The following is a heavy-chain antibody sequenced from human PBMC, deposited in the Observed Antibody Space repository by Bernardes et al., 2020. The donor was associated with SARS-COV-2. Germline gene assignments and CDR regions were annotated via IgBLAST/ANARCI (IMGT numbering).Heavy chain of an antibody. CDR2: ISGSVGTP. J-gene: IGHJ4*02. CDR3: AKFLAGSSPHRTGAVTYFDS. V-gene: IGHV3-23*01. Sequence: GGSLRLSCAASGFTFSSSAMSWVRQAPGKGLEWVSSISGSVGTPFYADSVKGRFTISRDNSKNTLSLLLSGLRAEDTAVYYCAKFLAGSSPHRTGAVTYFDSWGQGTLVTVSA. CDR1: GFTFSSSA. D-gene: IGHD1-26*01.